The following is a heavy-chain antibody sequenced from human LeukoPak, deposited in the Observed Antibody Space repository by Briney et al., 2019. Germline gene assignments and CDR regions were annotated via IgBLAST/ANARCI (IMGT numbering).Heavy chain of an antibody. Sequence: GGSQRLSCAASGFTFSSYWMSWVRQAPGKGLGWVANIKQDGSEKYYVDSVKGRFTISRDNAKNSLYLQMNSLRAEDTAVYYCARGKNIAAAGTDYYYYGMDVWGQGTTVTVSS. CDR1: GFTFSSYW. D-gene: IGHD6-13*01. CDR2: IKQDGSEK. CDR3: ARGKNIAAAGTDYYYYGMDV. J-gene: IGHJ6*02. V-gene: IGHV3-7*01.